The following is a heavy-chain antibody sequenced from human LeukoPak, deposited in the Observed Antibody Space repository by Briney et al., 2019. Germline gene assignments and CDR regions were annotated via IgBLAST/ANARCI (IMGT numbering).Heavy chain of an antibody. CDR1: GGSISSYY. Sequence: SETLSLTCTVSGGSISSYYWSWIRQPPGKGLEWIGYIYYSGSTYYNPSLKSRVTISVDTSKNQFSLKLSSVTAADTAVYYCARELSSTSTNWFDPWGQGTLVTVSS. CDR3: ARELSSTSTNWFDP. V-gene: IGHV4-59*12. D-gene: IGHD2-2*01. CDR2: IYYSGST. J-gene: IGHJ5*02.